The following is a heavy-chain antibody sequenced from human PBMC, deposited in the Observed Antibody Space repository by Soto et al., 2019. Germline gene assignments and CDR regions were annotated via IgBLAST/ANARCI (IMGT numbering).Heavy chain of an antibody. J-gene: IGHJ5*02. CDR1: GYTFTSYG. V-gene: IGHV1-18*04. Sequence: ASVKVSCKASGYTFTSYGISWVRQAPGQGLEWMGWISAYNGNTNYAQKLQGRVTMTTDTSTSTAYMELRSLRSDDTAVYYCARETHYDFWSGYYHWFDPWGQGTLVTVSS. CDR3: ARETHYDFWSGYYHWFDP. D-gene: IGHD3-3*01. CDR2: ISAYNGNT.